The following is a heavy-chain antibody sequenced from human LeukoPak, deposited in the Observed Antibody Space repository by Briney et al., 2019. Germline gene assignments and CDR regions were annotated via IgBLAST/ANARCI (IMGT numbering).Heavy chain of an antibody. J-gene: IGHJ6*02. Sequence: AGSLRLSCAASGFTFNDYYMTWIRQAPGKGLEWVSYISSSGTTIYYADSVKGRFTISRDNANNSLYLQMKSLRAEDTSVYYCARAGLLRGEEHSYYGMDVWGQGTPVTVSS. CDR3: ARAGLLRGEEHSYYGMDV. CDR1: GFTFNDYY. D-gene: IGHD3-10*01. V-gene: IGHV3-11*01. CDR2: ISSSGTTI.